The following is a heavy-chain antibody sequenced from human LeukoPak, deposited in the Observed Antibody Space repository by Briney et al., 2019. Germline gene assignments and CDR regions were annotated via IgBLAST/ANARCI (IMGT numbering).Heavy chain of an antibody. V-gene: IGHV4-59*12. J-gene: IGHJ4*02. Sequence: PSETLSLTCTVSGGSISSYYWSWIRQPPGKGLEWIGYIYYSGSTNYNPSLKSRVTISVDTSKNQFSLKLSSVTAADTAVYYCVSHMTSGYSSSWYARDYWGQGTLVTVSS. D-gene: IGHD6-13*01. CDR3: VSHMTSGYSSSWYARDY. CDR1: GGSISSYY. CDR2: IYYSGST.